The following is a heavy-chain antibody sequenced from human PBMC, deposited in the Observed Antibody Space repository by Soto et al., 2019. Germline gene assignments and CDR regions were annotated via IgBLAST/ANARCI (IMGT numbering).Heavy chain of an antibody. D-gene: IGHD6-13*01. CDR2: ISYDGSNK. J-gene: IGHJ6*02. Sequence: QVPLVESGGGVVQPGRSLRLSCAASGFTFSSYGMHWVRQAPGKGLEWVAVISYDGSNKYYADSVKGRFTISRDNSKNTLYLQMNSLRAEDTAVYYCAKDGGYSSHFWMDVWGQGTTVTVSS. V-gene: IGHV3-30*18. CDR1: GFTFSSYG. CDR3: AKDGGYSSHFWMDV.